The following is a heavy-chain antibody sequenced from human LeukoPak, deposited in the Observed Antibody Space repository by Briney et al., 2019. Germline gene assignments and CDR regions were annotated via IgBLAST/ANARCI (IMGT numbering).Heavy chain of an antibody. V-gene: IGHV4-59*12. CDR1: GGSISSYY. Sequence: SETLSLTCTVSGGSISSYYWSWIRQPPGKGLEWIGYIFHSGSAKYNPSLKSRVTISVDTSKNQFSLKLSSVTAADTAVYYCARALSDSSGYYSTYYYYGMDVWGQGTTVTVSS. J-gene: IGHJ6*02. CDR2: IFHSGSA. D-gene: IGHD3-22*01. CDR3: ARALSDSSGYYSTYYYYGMDV.